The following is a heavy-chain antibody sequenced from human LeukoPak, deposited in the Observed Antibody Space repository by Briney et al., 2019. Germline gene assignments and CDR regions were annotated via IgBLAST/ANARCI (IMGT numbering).Heavy chain of an antibody. D-gene: IGHD1-26*01. CDR3: ARGMATTGIPYDY. V-gene: IGHV1-2*02. CDR1: GYTFTDYY. Sequence: ASVKVSCKASGYTFTDYYMHWVRQAPGQGLEWMGWIKPNSGGTKRVQKFQGRVTMTRDTSISTAYLELRRLTSDDTAVYYCARGMATTGIPYDYWGQGTLVTVSA. CDR2: IKPNSGGT. J-gene: IGHJ4*02.